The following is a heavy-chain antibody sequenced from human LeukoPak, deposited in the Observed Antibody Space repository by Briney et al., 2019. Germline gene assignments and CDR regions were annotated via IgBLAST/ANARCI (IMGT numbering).Heavy chain of an antibody. V-gene: IGHV4-38-2*02. CDR3: AREGAYSSTGWFDP. CDR2: IYRGGNT. CDR1: GFFISSGCY. Sequence: PSETLSLTCSVTGFFISSGCYWGWIRQPPGKGLEWIATIYRGGNTYYNPSLKSRVTISVDTSKNQFSLKLSSVTAADTAVYYCAREGAYSSTGWFDPWGQGTLVTVSS. D-gene: IGHD6-19*01. J-gene: IGHJ5*02.